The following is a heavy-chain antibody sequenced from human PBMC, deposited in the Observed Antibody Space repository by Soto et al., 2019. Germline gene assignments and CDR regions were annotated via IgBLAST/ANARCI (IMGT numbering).Heavy chain of an antibody. V-gene: IGHV3-30-3*01. J-gene: IGHJ4*02. CDR3: ERDHTVPYWFDY. Sequence: SGVSLRLSCAASGFTFSSYAMHWVRQSPGKGLEWVAVISYDGSNKYYADSVKGRFTISRDNSKNTLYLQMNSLRAEDTAVYYCERDHTVPYWFDYWVQGTLVTVSS. CDR2: ISYDGSNK. D-gene: IGHD2-8*02. CDR1: GFTFSSYA.